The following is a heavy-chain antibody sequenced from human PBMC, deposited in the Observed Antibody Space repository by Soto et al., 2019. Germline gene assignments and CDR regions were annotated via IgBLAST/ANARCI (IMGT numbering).Heavy chain of an antibody. J-gene: IGHJ5*02. Sequence: KTSETLSLTCSVSGGSISNYYWSWIRQPPGKGLEWIGYIHYSGTTNYNPSLKSRVTISVDTSMNQFSLKLSSVTAADTAVCYCARNIRDYGDYEWFNWFDPWGQGTLVTVSS. D-gene: IGHD4-17*01. CDR3: ARNIRDYGDYEWFNWFDP. CDR1: GGSISNYY. CDR2: IHYSGTT. V-gene: IGHV4-59*01.